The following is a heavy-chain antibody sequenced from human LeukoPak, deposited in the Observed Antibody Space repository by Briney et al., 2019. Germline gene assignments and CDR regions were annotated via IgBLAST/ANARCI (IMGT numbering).Heavy chain of an antibody. CDR2: ISGSGGST. CDR1: GFTFSSYA. V-gene: IGHV3-23*01. CDR3: AVQRTLWQQVLDH. J-gene: IGHJ4*02. D-gene: IGHD6-13*01. Sequence: GGSLRLSCAASGFTFSSYAMSWVRQAPGKGREWVSAISGSGGSTYYADSVKGRFTISRDNSKNTLYLQMNSLRAEDTAVYYCAVQRTLWQQVLDHWGQGTLVTVSS.